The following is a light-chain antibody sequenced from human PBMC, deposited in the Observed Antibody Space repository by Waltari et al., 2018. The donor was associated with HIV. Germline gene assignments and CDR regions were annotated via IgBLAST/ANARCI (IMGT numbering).Light chain of an antibody. J-gene: IGLJ3*02. V-gene: IGLV5-45*02. Sequence: QAVLTQPSSLSASPGASASLTCTLRSGIHGATYKIYRYQQKPGSPPQFLLRYKSDSDKQQGSGVSSRFSGSKDASANAGILLISGLQSEDEADYHCMTWHNNAWVFGGGTKLTVL. CDR3: MTWHNNAWV. CDR2: YKSDSDK. CDR1: SGIHGATYK.